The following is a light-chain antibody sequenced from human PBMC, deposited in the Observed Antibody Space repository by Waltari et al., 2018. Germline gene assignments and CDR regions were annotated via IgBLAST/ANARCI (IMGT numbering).Light chain of an antibody. Sequence: EIVLTQSPGTLSLSLGERATLSCRASQSVSRALTWYQQKPGQAPRLLIYGASTRAPGIPDRFSGSGSGTDFSLTISRLEPDDFAVYYCQHYLRLPVTFGQGTTVE. CDR2: GAS. V-gene: IGKV3-20*01. CDR1: QSVSRA. CDR3: QHYLRLPVT. J-gene: IGKJ1*01.